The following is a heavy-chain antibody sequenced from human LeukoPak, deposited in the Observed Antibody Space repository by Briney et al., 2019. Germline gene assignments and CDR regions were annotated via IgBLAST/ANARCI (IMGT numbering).Heavy chain of an antibody. J-gene: IGHJ4*02. V-gene: IGHV3-15*07. D-gene: IGHD1-20*01. CDR2: IKSKADGETI. CDR1: GFTFANAW. CDR3: STLTSRGLSDS. Sequence: GGSLRLSCAASGFTFANAWMNWVRQAPGKGLEWVGRIKSKADGETIDYAAPVKGRFTFSRDDSKNMLYLQMNSLKSEDTAVYYCSTLTSRGLSDSWGQGTLVTVSS.